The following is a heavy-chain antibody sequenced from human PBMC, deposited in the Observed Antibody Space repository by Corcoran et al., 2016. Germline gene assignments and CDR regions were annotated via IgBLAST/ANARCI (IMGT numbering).Heavy chain of an antibody. CDR3: ARSRREIVVVPAAIPYYYYGMDV. J-gene: IGHJ6*02. V-gene: IGHV1-69*01. D-gene: IGHD2-2*01. CDR2: IIPIFGTA. Sequence: QVQLVQSGAEVKKPGSSVKVSCKASGGTFSSYAISWVRQAPGRGLEWMGGIIPIFGTANYAQKFQGRVTITADESTSTAYMELSSLRSEDTAVYYWARSRREIVVVPAAIPYYYYGMDVWGQGTTVTVSS. CDR1: GGTFSSYA.